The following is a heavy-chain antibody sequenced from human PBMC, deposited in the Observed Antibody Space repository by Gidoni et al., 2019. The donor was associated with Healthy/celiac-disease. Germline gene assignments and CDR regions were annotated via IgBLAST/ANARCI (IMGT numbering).Heavy chain of an antibody. V-gene: IGHV3-23*01. J-gene: IGHJ4*02. Sequence: EVQLLESGGGFVQPGGSLRLSRPATGFTFSSYALSWGRQAPGKGLEWVSAISGSGGSTYYADSVKGRFTISRDNSKNTLYLQMNSLRAEDTAVYYCAKSGWLDYWGQGTLVTVSS. D-gene: IGHD5-12*01. CDR3: AKSGWLDY. CDR1: GFTFSSYA. CDR2: ISGSGGST.